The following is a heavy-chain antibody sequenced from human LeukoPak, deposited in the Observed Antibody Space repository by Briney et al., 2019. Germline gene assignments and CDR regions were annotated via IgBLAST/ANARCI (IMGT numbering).Heavy chain of an antibody. CDR2: IRYDGSNK. CDR1: GFTFSSYG. V-gene: IGHV3-30*02. Sequence: GGSLRLSCAASGFTFSSYGMHWVRQAPGKGLEWVAFIRYDGSNKYYADSVKGRSTISRDNSKNTLYLQMNSLRAEDTAVYYCAKDRIGLRSFVSYMDVWGKGTTVTVSS. D-gene: IGHD3-3*01. CDR3: AKDRIGLRSFVSYMDV. J-gene: IGHJ6*03.